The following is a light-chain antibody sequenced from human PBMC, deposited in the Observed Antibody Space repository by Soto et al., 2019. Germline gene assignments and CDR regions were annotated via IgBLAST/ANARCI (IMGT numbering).Light chain of an antibody. Sequence: EIVLTQSPGTLSLSPGGRATLSCRASQSVSSNFLAWYQQKPGQAPRLLIYAASSRATGIPGRFSGSGSGTGFTLTISRLQPEDFAVYYCQQYGSPPITFGQGTRLEIK. CDR2: AAS. CDR3: QQYGSPPIT. V-gene: IGKV3-20*01. J-gene: IGKJ5*01. CDR1: QSVSSNF.